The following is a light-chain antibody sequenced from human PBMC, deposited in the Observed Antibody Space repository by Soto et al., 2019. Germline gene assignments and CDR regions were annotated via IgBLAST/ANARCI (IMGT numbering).Light chain of an antibody. CDR1: QGIRND. Sequence: DIQMTQSPSSLSASVGDRVTITCRASQGIRNDLVWYQQKPGKAPKRLIYAASSLQSGVPSRFSGSGSGTEFTLTISSLQPEDFATYFCLRHNSYIGTWTFGQGTKVDIK. V-gene: IGKV1-17*01. CDR2: AAS. J-gene: IGKJ1*01. CDR3: LRHNSYIGTWT.